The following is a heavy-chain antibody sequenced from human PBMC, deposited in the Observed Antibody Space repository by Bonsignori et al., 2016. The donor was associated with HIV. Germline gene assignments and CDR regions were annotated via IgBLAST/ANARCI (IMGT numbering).Heavy chain of an antibody. CDR2: IYTSGST. Sequence: SETLSLTCTVSGGSISSGSYYWSWIRQPAGKGLEWIGRIYTSGSTNYNPSLKSRVTISVDTSKNQFSLKLSSVTAADTAVYYCARDRGGWFYFDYWGQGTLVTVSS. J-gene: IGHJ4*02. V-gene: IGHV4-61*02. D-gene: IGHD6-19*01. CDR1: GGSISSGSYY. CDR3: ARDRGGWFYFDY.